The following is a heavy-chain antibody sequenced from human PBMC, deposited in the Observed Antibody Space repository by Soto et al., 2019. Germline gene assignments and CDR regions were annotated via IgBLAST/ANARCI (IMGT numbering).Heavy chain of an antibody. J-gene: IGHJ4*02. Sequence: QVQLVQSGAEVKKPGASGKVSCKASGYTFSGYYMHWVRQAPGQGLEWMGWINTLSGDTSFPQKFQGRLAMTRDTSIDTAFMEVSRLTSDDMAIYYCARSLLNVILPLAYWGQGTLVSVSS. CDR2: INTLSGDT. CDR1: GYTFSGYY. V-gene: IGHV1-2*02. CDR3: ARSLLNVILPLAY. D-gene: IGHD3-3*02.